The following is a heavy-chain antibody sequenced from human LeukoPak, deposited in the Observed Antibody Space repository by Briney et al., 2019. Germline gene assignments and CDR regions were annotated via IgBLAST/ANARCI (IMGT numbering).Heavy chain of an antibody. CDR3: AKDNRRHYTSGPNPDSLH. Sequence: GGSLRLSCAGSGFIFNNYAMHWVRQPPGKGLEWVSGISWNSGSIDYADSEKGRFTISRDNAKNSLYLQMNSLRVEDTAFYYCAKDNRRHYTSGPNPDSLHWGQGALVTVSS. D-gene: IGHD6-19*01. CDR2: ISWNSGSI. V-gene: IGHV3-9*01. J-gene: IGHJ4*02. CDR1: GFIFNNYA.